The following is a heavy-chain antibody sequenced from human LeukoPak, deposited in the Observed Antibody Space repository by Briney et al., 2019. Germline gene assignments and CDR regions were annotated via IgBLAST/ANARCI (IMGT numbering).Heavy chain of an antibody. CDR1: GYTFTSYG. V-gene: IGHV1-18*01. J-gene: IGHJ4*02. CDR3: ARDGPPYYYDSRGYIASRPFDY. CDR2: ISAYNGNT. Sequence: ASVKVSCKASGYTFTSYGISWVRQAPGQGLEWMGWISAYNGNTNYAQKLQGRVTMTTDTSTSTAYMELRSLRSDDTAVYYCARDGPPYYYDSRGYIASRPFDYWGQGTLVTVPS. D-gene: IGHD3-22*01.